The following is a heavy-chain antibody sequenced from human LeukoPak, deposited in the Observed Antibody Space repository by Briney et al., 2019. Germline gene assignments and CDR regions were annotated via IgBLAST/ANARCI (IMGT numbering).Heavy chain of an antibody. CDR2: VYHSGTT. J-gene: IGHJ4*02. CDR3: AGFDSSGYSYHFDY. Sequence: PSQTLSRTCTVSGGSISSGGYYWSWIRQPPGKGLEWIGYVYHSGTTYYNPYLKSRVTISVDRSKNQFSLKLSSVTAADTAVYYCAGFDSSGYSYHFDYWGQGTLVTVSS. CDR1: GGSISSGGYY. V-gene: IGHV4-30-2*01. D-gene: IGHD3-22*01.